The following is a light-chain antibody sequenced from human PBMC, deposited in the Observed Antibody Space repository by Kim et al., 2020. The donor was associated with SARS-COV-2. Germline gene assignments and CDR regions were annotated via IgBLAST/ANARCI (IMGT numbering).Light chain of an antibody. CDR3: QVWDRSSHHWV. Sequence: SYELTQPPSVSLAPGETARISCGGNRIGIKPVHWYQQKPGQAPVVVIYYDSDRPSGIPERFSGSNSGNTATLTISRVEAGDGADYYCQVWDRSSHHWVFGGGTQLTVL. CDR2: YDS. V-gene: IGLV3-21*04. J-gene: IGLJ3*02. CDR1: RIGIKP.